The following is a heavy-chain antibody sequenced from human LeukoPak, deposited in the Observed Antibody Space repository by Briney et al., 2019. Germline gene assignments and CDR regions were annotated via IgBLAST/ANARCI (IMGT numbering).Heavy chain of an antibody. D-gene: IGHD2-15*01. CDR2: ITSSGRHT. J-gene: IGHJ3*02. CDR1: GFTLSIYE. Sequence: PGGSLRLSCAASGFTLSIYEMTWVRQAPGKGLEWVSYITSSGRHTFYADSVKGRFTISRDTAENSLYLQMNSLRGEDTAVYYCSRDISSSTRASDIWGQGTMVTVS. CDR3: SRDISSSTRASDI. V-gene: IGHV3-48*03.